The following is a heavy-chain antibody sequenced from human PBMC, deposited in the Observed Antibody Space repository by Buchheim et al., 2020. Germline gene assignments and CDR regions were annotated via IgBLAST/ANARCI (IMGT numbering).Heavy chain of an antibody. CDR2: INTYTGDP. CDR3: AKDFQDRMDV. J-gene: IGHJ6*02. V-gene: IGHV7-4-1*02. D-gene: IGHD3-22*01. Sequence: QGQLVQSGSELKTPGASVKVSCKASGYRFTESALNWIRLAPGQGLEWMGYINTYTGDPTYAQGFTGRFVFSLDTSVNTAYLQINNLRVEDTSVYYCAKDFQDRMDVWGQGTT. CDR1: GYRFTESA.